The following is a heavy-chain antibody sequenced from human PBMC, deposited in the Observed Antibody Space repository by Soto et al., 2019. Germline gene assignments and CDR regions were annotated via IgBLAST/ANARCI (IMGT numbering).Heavy chain of an antibody. Sequence: PGGSLRLSCAASGFTLSTYWMAWLRQTPGKGLEFVANIRPDGNEINYVDSVKGRFTISRDNAKNSVFLQMHSLRDDDTAVYYCGTDQWGGASDIGGQGTTVTVSS. CDR2: IRPDGNEI. CDR1: GFTLSTYW. J-gene: IGHJ3*02. D-gene: IGHD3-10*01. CDR3: GTDQWGGASDI. V-gene: IGHV3-7*01.